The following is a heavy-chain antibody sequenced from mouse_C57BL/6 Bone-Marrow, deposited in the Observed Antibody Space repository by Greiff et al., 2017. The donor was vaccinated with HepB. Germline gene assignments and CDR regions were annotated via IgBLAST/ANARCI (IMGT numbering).Heavy chain of an antibody. CDR3: ARNRYYGSSFLYFDV. J-gene: IGHJ1*03. Sequence: VKLVESGPGLVQPSQSLSITCTVSGFSLTSYGVHWVRQSPGKGLEWLGVIWSGGSTDYNAAFISSLSISKDNSKSQVFFKMNSLQAADTAIYYCARNRYYGSSFLYFDVWGTGTTVTVSS. V-gene: IGHV2-2*01. D-gene: IGHD1-1*01. CDR2: IWSGGST. CDR1: GFSLTSYG.